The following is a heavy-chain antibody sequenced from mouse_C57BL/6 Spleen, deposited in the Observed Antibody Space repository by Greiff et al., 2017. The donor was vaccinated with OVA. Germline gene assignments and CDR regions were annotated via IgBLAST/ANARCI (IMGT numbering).Heavy chain of an antibody. CDR2: INPYNGGT. V-gene: IGHV1-19*01. D-gene: IGHD2-4*01. J-gene: IGHJ2*01. CDR3: ARALWYYDYDVDY. Sequence: EVQLQQSGPVLVKPGASVKMSCKASGYTFTDYYMNWVKQSHGKSLEWIGVINPYNGGTSYNQKFKGQATLTVDKSSSTAYMELNSLTSEDSAVYYCARALWYYDYDVDYWGQGTTLTVSS. CDR1: GYTFTDYY.